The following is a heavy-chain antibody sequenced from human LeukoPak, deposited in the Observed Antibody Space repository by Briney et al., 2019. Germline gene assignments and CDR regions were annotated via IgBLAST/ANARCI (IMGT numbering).Heavy chain of an antibody. CDR2: IYHSGST. V-gene: IGHV4-4*02. CDR3: ASRAAAGTDYFDY. Sequence: SETLSLTCAVSGGSISSSNWWSWVRQPPGKGLEWIGEIYHSGSTNYNPSLKSRVTISVDKSKNQLSLKLSSVTAADTAVYYCASRAAAGTDYFDYWGQGTLVTVSS. CDR1: GGSISSSNW. J-gene: IGHJ4*02. D-gene: IGHD6-13*01.